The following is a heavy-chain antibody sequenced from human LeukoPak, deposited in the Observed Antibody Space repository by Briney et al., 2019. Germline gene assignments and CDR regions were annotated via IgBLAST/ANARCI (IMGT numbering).Heavy chain of an antibody. Sequence: GGSLRLSCAASGFTFSDYCMSWIRQAPGKGLEWVSYISSSGSTIYYADSVKGRFTISRDNAKNSLYLQMNSLRAEDTAVYYCARLDWNDIVPSFDYWGQGTLVTVSS. CDR3: ARLDWNDIVPSFDY. J-gene: IGHJ4*02. CDR2: ISSSGSTI. CDR1: GFTFSDYC. V-gene: IGHV3-11*01. D-gene: IGHD1-1*01.